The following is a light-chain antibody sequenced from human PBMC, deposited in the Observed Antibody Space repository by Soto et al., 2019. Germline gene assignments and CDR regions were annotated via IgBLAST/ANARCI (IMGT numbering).Light chain of an antibody. Sequence: DIQMAQSPSSLSASVGDRVTITCRASRSIGNYVNWFQQKPGKAPKLLIYAASSLQSGVPSRFSGSGSGTDFTLTINSLQPEDFATYYCQQSYSSPRLAFGGGTKVEIK. V-gene: IGKV1-39*01. CDR2: AAS. J-gene: IGKJ4*01. CDR1: RSIGNY. CDR3: QQSYSSPRLA.